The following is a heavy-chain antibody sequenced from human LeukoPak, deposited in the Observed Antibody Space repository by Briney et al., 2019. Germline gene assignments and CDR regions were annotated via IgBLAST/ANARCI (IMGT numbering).Heavy chain of an antibody. CDR1: GFTFSNYW. CDR2: ISGDGITT. V-gene: IGHV3-74*01. CDR3: ARGFYGSGNS. D-gene: IGHD3-10*01. J-gene: IGHJ4*01. Sequence: GGSLRLSCAASGFTFSNYWMYWVRQAPGRGPLWVSRISGDGITTYYAGSVKGRFTISRDNAKNTLYLQMHSLRAEDSAVYYCARGFYGSGNSWGHGALVTVSS.